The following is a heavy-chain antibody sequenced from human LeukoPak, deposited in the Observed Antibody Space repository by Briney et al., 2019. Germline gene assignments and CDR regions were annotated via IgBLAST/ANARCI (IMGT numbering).Heavy chain of an antibody. D-gene: IGHD5-24*01. CDR3: ARYGDGYKLDY. Sequence: SETLSLTCTVSGGSISGYYWSWIRQPPGKGLEWIGYIYYSGSTSYNPSLRSRVTISGDTSKNQVSLKLSSVTAADTAVYYCARYGDGYKLDYWGQGTLVTVSS. CDR1: GGSISGYY. J-gene: IGHJ4*02. V-gene: IGHV4-59*01. CDR2: IYYSGST.